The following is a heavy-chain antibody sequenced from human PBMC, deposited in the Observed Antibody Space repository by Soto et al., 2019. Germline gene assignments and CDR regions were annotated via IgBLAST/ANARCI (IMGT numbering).Heavy chain of an antibody. CDR2: IYYSGST. V-gene: IGHV4-31*03. D-gene: IGHD3-16*01. CDR3: ARDRQRGSRYYYYGMDV. CDR1: ACYISSRAYY. Sequence: PSETLCLPYTVSACYISSRAYYWTCIRQHPRQGLEWIGYIYYSGSTYYNPSLKSRVTISVDTSKNQFSLKLSSVTAADTAVYYCARDRQRGSRYYYYGMDVWGQGTTVTVSS. J-gene: IGHJ6*02.